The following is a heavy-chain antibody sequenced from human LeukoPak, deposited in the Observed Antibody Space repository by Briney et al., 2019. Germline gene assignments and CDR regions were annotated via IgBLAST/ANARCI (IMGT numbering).Heavy chain of an antibody. CDR1: GFTFNYW. J-gene: IGHJ4*02. CDR2: IKHDGSEK. V-gene: IGHV3-7*04. D-gene: IGHD6-19*01. Sequence: QPGGSLRLSCAGSGFTFNYWMTWGRQAPGRGLEWVANIKHDGSEKYYVDSVKGRFTISRDNAKNSLYLQMNSLRVEATALYYCARFGYDSGLDYWGQGTLVTVSS. CDR3: ARFGYDSGLDY.